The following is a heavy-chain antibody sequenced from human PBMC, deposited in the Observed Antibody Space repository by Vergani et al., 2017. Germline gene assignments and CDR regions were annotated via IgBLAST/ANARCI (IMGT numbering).Heavy chain of an antibody. CDR3: ARGMGLLRHFYYYYYGMDV. J-gene: IGHJ6*02. V-gene: IGHV1-2*04. CDR1: GYTFTGYY. D-gene: IGHD1-26*01. Sequence: QVQLVQSGAEVKKPGASVKVSCKASGYTFTGYYMHWVRQAPGQGLEWMGWINPNSGGTNYAQKFQGWVTMTRDTSISTAYMELSRLRSDDTAVYYCARGMGLLRHFYYYYYGMDVWGQGTTVTVSS. CDR2: INPNSGGT.